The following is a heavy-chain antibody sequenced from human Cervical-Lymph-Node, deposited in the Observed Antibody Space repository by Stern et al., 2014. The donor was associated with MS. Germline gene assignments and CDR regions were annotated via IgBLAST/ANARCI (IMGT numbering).Heavy chain of an antibody. CDR1: GYKFTNQW. J-gene: IGHJ5*02. CDR2: IYPGDSDT. V-gene: IGHV5-51*01. CDR3: ATHPVGP. Sequence: EVQLVESGAEVKKPGESLKISCKTSGYKFTNQWIAWVRQMPGKGLEFMGIIYPGDSDTRYNPSFQGQVTISADKPVNTAYLQWSSLKASDTAMYYCATHPVGPWGQGTLVTVSS.